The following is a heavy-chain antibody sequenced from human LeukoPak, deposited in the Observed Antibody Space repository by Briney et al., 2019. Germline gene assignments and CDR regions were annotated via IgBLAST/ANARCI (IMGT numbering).Heavy chain of an antibody. J-gene: IGHJ4*02. CDR2: INPNSGGT. Sequence: ASVKVSCKASGYTFTGYYMHWVRQAPGQGLEWMGWINPNSGGTNYAQKFQGRVTMTRDTSISTAYMELSRLRSDDTAVYYCARVDILTGYYSVDFDYWGQGTLVTVSS. CDR1: GYTFTGYY. D-gene: IGHD3-9*01. V-gene: IGHV1-2*02. CDR3: ARVDILTGYYSVDFDY.